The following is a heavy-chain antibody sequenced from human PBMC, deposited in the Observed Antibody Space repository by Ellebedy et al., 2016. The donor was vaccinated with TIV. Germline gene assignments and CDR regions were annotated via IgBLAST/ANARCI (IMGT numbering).Heavy chain of an antibody. V-gene: IGHV3-7*03. CDR3: ARDAIWGRHDY. D-gene: IGHD2-21*01. J-gene: IGHJ4*02. CDR1: GFSFSGSW. CDR2: INPDGSGQ. Sequence: GESLKISXAASGFSFSGSWMAWLRQTPGTGLEWLAVINPDGSGQFSLDSVKGRFTVSRDNSKNSLYLQMDGLRPEDTAMYYCARDAIWGRHDYWGQGTLVTVSS.